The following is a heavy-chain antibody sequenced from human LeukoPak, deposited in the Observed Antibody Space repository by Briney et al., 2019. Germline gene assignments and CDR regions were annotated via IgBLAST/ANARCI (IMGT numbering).Heavy chain of an antibody. CDR1: GFTFDDYA. CDR2: ISWNSGSI. CDR3: ARDGYCSGGSCYKGRFDY. J-gene: IGHJ4*02. Sequence: PGRSLRLSCAASGFTFDDYAMHWVRQAPGKGLEWVSGISWNSGSIGYADSVKGRFTISRDNAKNSLYLQMNSLRAEDTAVYYCARDGYCSGGSCYKGRFDYWGQGTLVTVSS. D-gene: IGHD2-15*01. V-gene: IGHV3-9*01.